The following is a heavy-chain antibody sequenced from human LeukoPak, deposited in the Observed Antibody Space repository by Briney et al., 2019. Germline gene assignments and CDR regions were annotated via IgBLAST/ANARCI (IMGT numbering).Heavy chain of an antibody. CDR1: GYTFTSYG. CDR3: ARDNYDILTGYQFDY. J-gene: IGHJ4*02. Sequence: ASVKVSCKASGYTFTSYGIIWVRQAPGQGLEWMGWISAYNGNTNYAQKLQGRVTMTTDTSTSTAYMELRSLRSDDTAVYYCARDNYDILTGYQFDYWGQGTLVTVSS. V-gene: IGHV1-18*01. D-gene: IGHD3-9*01. CDR2: ISAYNGNT.